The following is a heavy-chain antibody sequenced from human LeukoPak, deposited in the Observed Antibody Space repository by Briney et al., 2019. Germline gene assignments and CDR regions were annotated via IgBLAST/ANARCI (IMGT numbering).Heavy chain of an antibody. J-gene: IGHJ5*02. CDR1: GGSISSGGYS. D-gene: IGHD6-13*01. Sequence: SETLSLTCAVSGGSISSGGYSWSWIRQPPGKGLEWIGYIYHSGSTYYNPSLKSRVTISVDRSKNQFSLKLSSVTAADTAVYYCAGMGSSSLLIQTGDWFDPWGQGTLVTVSS. CDR2: IYHSGST. V-gene: IGHV4-30-2*01. CDR3: AGMGSSSLLIQTGDWFDP.